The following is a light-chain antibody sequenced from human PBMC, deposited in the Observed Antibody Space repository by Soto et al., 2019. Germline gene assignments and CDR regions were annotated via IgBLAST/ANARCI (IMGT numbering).Light chain of an antibody. Sequence: EIVLTQSPATLSLSPGERATLSCRASQSIGTSLDWYQQKPGQVPRLLIVDAFDRATGMPARFSGSGSGTDFTLTISNLEPYDFAVYYWQKLSQWPLTFGGGTKVEIK. CDR1: QSIGTS. J-gene: IGKJ4*01. V-gene: IGKV3-11*01. CDR3: QKLSQWPLT. CDR2: DAF.